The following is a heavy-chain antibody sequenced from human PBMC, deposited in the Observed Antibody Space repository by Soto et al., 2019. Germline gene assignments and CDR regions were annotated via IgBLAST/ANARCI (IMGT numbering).Heavy chain of an antibody. CDR1: GGTFSSYA. CDR2: IIPIFGTA. D-gene: IGHD2-15*01. Sequence: ASVKVSCKASGGTFSSYAISWVRQAPGQGLGWMGGIIPIFGTANYAQKFQGRVTITADESTSTAYMELSSLRSEDTAVYYCAGGTCSGGSCYSSPSDYWGQGTLVTVSS. CDR3: AGGTCSGGSCYSSPSDY. J-gene: IGHJ4*02. V-gene: IGHV1-69*13.